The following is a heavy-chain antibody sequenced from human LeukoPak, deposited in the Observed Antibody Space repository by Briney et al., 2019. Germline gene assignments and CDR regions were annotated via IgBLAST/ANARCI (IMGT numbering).Heavy chain of an antibody. CDR1: GFTFSSYA. CDR3: AKDTYCDSTGCSRGYFDY. CDR2: ITGSGVRT. Sequence: GRSLRLSCAASGFTFSSYAMSWVRQAPGKGLEWVSAITGSGVRTYYADSVKGRFTISRDNSKNTLYLQMNSLRAEDTAVYYCAKDTYCDSTGCSRGYFDYWGQGTLVTVSS. D-gene: IGHD2-2*01. V-gene: IGHV3-23*01. J-gene: IGHJ4*02.